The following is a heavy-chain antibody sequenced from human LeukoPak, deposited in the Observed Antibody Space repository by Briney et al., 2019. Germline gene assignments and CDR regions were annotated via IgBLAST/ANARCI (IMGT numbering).Heavy chain of an antibody. CDR2: IYYSGST. Sequence: SETLSLTCTVSGGSISSYYWSWIRQPPGKGLEWIGYIYYSGSTNYNPSLKSRVTISVDTSKNQFSLKLSSVTAADTAVYYCARGGLTYYYDSSGHPSIDYWGQGTLVTVSS. D-gene: IGHD3-22*01. CDR1: GGSISSYY. CDR3: ARGGLTYYYDSSGHPSIDY. J-gene: IGHJ4*02. V-gene: IGHV4-59*01.